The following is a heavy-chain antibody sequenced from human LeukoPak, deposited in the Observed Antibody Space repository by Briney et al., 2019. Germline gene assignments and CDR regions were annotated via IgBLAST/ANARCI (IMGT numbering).Heavy chain of an antibody. V-gene: IGHV4-59*01. J-gene: IGHJ4*02. CDR2: IYYSGST. D-gene: IGHD3-22*01. Sequence: PSETLSLTCTVSGGSISSYYWSWIRQPPGKGLEWIGYIYYSGSTNYNPSLKSRVTISVDTSKNQFSLKPSSVTAADTAVYYCARERYYDSNPDYWGQGTLVTVSS. CDR3: ARERYYDSNPDY. CDR1: GGSISSYY.